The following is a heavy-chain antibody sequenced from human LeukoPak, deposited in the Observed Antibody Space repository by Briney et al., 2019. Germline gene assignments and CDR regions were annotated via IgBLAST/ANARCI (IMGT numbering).Heavy chain of an antibody. CDR1: GFTFSSYA. V-gene: IGHV3-30*14. Sequence: QSGGSLRLSCAASGFTFSSYAMHWVRQAPGKGLEWVAVISYDGSNKYYADSVKGRFTISRDNSKNTLYLQMNSLRAEDTAVYYCAREEFKYYYETSGYYDLWGQGSLVTVSS. CDR2: ISYDGSNK. D-gene: IGHD3-22*01. J-gene: IGHJ5*02. CDR3: AREEFKYYYETSGYYDL.